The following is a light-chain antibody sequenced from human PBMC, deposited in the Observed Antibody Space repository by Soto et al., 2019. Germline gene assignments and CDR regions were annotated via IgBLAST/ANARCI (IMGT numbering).Light chain of an antibody. J-gene: IGKJ4*01. CDR1: QSVTTT. Sequence: EIVMTQSPATLSVSPGERATLSCRASQSVTTTLAWYQQKPGQAPRLLVYGASTRATGIPARFSGSGSGTEFILTISSLQSEDFAVYYCQHYKDWPPTFGGGTKVEIK. CDR2: GAS. V-gene: IGKV3-15*01. CDR3: QHYKDWPPT.